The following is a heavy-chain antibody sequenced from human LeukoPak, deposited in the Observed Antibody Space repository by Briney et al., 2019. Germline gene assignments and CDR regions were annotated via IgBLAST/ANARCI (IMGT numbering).Heavy chain of an antibody. CDR3: ARSLYDFWSGYDFDY. CDR2: IKQEGSEK. V-gene: IGHV3-7*01. J-gene: IGHJ4*02. D-gene: IGHD3-3*01. CDR1: VFTSSSYW. Sequence: PGGSLRVSCAASVFTSSSYWMSWVRQAPGKGLEWVANIKQEGSEKYYVDSVKGRFTISRDNAKNSLYLQMNRLRAEDTDLYYCARSLYDFWSGYDFDYWGQGTLVTVSS.